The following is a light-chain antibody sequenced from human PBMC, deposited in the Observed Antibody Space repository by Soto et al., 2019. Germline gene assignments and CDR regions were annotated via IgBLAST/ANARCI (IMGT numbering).Light chain of an antibody. CDR3: QQYYSSPYA. CDR1: QSVFYSSNNKNY. CDR2: WAS. J-gene: IGKJ2*01. Sequence: DIVMTQPPDSLAVSLGERATINCKSSQSVFYSSNNKNYLAWYQQKPGQPPKLLIYWASIRESGVPDRLSGNGSGTDFTLTISNLQAADVAVYYCQQYYSSPYAFGQGTKLEIK. V-gene: IGKV4-1*01.